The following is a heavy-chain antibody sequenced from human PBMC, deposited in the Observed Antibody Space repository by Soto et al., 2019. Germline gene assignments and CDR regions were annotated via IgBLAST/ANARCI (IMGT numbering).Heavy chain of an antibody. V-gene: IGHV1-69*01. CDR1: GGTFSSYA. CDR2: IIPIFGTA. Sequence: QVQLVQSGAEVKKPGSSVKVSCKASGGTFSSYAISWVRQAPGQGLEGMGGIIPIFGTANYAQKFQGRGTITADESRRTAYMELSSLRSEDTAVYYCARDHGYYDSSGYYYGPPGWGYWGQGTLVTVSS. CDR3: ARDHGYYDSSGYYYGPPGWGY. D-gene: IGHD3-22*01. J-gene: IGHJ4*02.